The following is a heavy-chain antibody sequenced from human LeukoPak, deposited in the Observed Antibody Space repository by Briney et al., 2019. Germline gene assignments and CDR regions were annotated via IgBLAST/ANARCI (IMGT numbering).Heavy chain of an antibody. Sequence: PGGSLRLSCTASGFPLIEYSMNWVRQAPGKGREWISYIGIDSGNTKYADSVRGRFTISADKAKNSLYLQMNSLRVEDTAVYYCARDHNYAFDNWGQGTLVSVAS. CDR1: GFPLIEYS. D-gene: IGHD1-1*01. V-gene: IGHV3-48*01. J-gene: IGHJ4*02. CDR2: IGIDSGNT. CDR3: ARDHNYAFDN.